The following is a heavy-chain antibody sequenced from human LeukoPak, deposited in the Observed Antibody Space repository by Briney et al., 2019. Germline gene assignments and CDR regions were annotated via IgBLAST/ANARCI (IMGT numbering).Heavy chain of an antibody. D-gene: IGHD3-16*02. Sequence: GGSLRLPCAASGFTVSRNYMTWVRQAPGKGLKWVSVIYSGGSTYYADSVKGRFTISRDNSKNTLYLQMNSLRAEDTAVYYCARGAGEVNVWGSFRLGGFDYWGQGTLVTVSS. V-gene: IGHV3-53*01. CDR3: ARGAGEVNVWGSFRLGGFDY. CDR2: IYSGGST. CDR1: GFTVSRNY. J-gene: IGHJ4*02.